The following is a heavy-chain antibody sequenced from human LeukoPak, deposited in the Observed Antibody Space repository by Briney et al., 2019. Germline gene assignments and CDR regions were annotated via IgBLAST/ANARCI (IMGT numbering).Heavy chain of an antibody. J-gene: IGHJ3*02. CDR3: ARSVKYYDILTGYYAFDI. D-gene: IGHD3-9*01. CDR1: GYTFTSYG. Sequence: ASVKVSCKASGYTFTSYGISWVRQAPGQGLEWMGWINPNSGGTNYAQKFQGRVTMTRDTSISTAYMELSRLRSDDTAVYYCARSVKYYDILTGYYAFDIWGQGTMVTVSS. CDR2: INPNSGGT. V-gene: IGHV1-2*02.